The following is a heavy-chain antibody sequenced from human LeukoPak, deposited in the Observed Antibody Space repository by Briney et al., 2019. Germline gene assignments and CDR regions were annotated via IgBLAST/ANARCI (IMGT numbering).Heavy chain of an antibody. CDR1: GFSISSGGYY. CDR2: IYYSGST. CDR3: ARAVDCSSTSCYAAGVDY. D-gene: IGHD2-2*01. Sequence: PSQTLSLTCTVSGFSISSGGYYWSWIRQHPGKGLEWIGYIYYSGSTYYNPSLKSRVTISVDTSKNQFSLKLSSVTAADTAVYYCARAVDCSSTSCYAAGVDYWGQGTLVTVSS. J-gene: IGHJ4*02. V-gene: IGHV4-31*03.